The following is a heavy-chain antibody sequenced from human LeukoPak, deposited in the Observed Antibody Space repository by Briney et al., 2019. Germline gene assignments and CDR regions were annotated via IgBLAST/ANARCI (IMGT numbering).Heavy chain of an antibody. CDR1: GFTFSSYA. J-gene: IGHJ4*02. Sequence: GRSLRLSCAASGFTFSSYAMHWVRQAPGKGLEWVAVISYDGSNKYYADSVKGRFTISRDNSKSTLYLQMNSLRAEDTAVYYCARDFADGPLDWGQGTLVTVSS. CDR3: ARDFADGPLD. V-gene: IGHV3-30*04. CDR2: ISYDGSNK.